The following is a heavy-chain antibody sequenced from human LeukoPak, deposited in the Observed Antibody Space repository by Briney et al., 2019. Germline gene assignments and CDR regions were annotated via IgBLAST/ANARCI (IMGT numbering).Heavy chain of an antibody. V-gene: IGHV4-30-2*01. Sequence: SQTLSLTCAVSGGSISSGGYSWSWIRQPPGKGLEWIGYIYHSGSTYYNPSLKSRVTISVDRSKNQFSLKPSSVTAADTAVYYCARRGGSADAFDIWGQGTMVTVSS. CDR2: IYHSGST. J-gene: IGHJ3*02. CDR3: ARRGGSADAFDI. CDR1: GGSISSGGYS. D-gene: IGHD3-10*01.